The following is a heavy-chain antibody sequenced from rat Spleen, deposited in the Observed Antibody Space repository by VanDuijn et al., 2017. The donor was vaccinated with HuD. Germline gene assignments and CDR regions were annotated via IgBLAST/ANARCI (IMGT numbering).Heavy chain of an antibody. CDR3: AREYYSSPDY. CDR1: GFSLTSYN. V-gene: IGHV2-30*01. D-gene: IGHD1-2*01. J-gene: IGHJ2*01. CDR2: IWTGGST. Sequence: QVQLKESGPGLVQPSQTLSLTCTVSGFSLTSYNVHWVRQSTGKGLEWMGIIWTGGSTAYNSLLKSRLSISRDTSKSQVFLRMNSLQTEDTTTYYCAREYYSSPDYWRQGVMVTVSS.